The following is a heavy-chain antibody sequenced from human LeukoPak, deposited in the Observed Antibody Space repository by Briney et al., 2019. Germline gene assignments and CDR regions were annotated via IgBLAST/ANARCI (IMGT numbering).Heavy chain of an antibody. CDR3: ARGRRQLGVDV. V-gene: IGHV4-39*01. CDR1: GGSISSSSYY. D-gene: IGHD3-16*01. CDR2: IYYSGST. J-gene: IGHJ6*02. Sequence: PSETLSLTCTVSGGSISSSSYYWGWIRQPPGKGLEWIGSIYYSGSTYYNPSLKSRVTISVDTSKNQFSLQLNSVTPEDTAVYYCARGRRQLGVDVWGQGTTVTVSS.